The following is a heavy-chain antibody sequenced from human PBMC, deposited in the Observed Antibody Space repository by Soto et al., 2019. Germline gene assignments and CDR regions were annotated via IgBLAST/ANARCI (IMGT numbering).Heavy chain of an antibody. CDR2: IYWDGDK. V-gene: IGHV2-5*02. J-gene: IGHJ5*02. Sequence: QITLKESGPPLVKPTQTLTLTCSFSGFSLTTSGVGVGWIRQPPGKALEWLAIIYWDGDKRYSPSLKGRLTLTKNTSKNKVVLTMTNMDPVHPTTYYVTHGRNSHQIIPCGKGTLVTVSS. CDR3: THGRNSHQIIP. CDR1: GFSLTTSGVG.